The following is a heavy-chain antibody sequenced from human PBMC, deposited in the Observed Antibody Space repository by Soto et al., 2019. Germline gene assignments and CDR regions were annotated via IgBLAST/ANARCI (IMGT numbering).Heavy chain of an antibody. D-gene: IGHD3-16*02. CDR1: GGSISSYY. CDR2: IYYSGST. Sequence: QVQLQESGPGLVKPSETLSLTCTVSGGSISSYYWSWILQPPGKGLEWIGYIYYSGSTNYNPSLKSRVTISVDTSKNQFSLKLSSVTAADTAVYYCARDGITFGGVIADAFDIWGQGTMVTVSS. CDR3: ARDGITFGGVIADAFDI. V-gene: IGHV4-59*01. J-gene: IGHJ3*02.